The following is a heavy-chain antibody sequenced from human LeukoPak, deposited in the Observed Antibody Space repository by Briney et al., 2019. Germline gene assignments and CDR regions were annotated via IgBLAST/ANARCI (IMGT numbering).Heavy chain of an antibody. D-gene: IGHD5-18*01. CDR1: GYTFTSYD. CDR2: MNPNSGNT. CDR3: ARGWSKSGGYSYGN. J-gene: IGHJ4*02. Sequence: ASVKVSCKASGYTFTSYDINWVRQATGQGLEWMGWMNPNSGNTGYAQKFQGRVTMTRNTSISTAYMELSSLRSEDTAAYYCARGWSKSGGYSYGNWGQGTLVTVSS. V-gene: IGHV1-8*01.